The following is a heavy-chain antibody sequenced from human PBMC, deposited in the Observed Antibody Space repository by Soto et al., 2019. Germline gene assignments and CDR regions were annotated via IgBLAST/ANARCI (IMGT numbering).Heavy chain of an antibody. Sequence: QVQLQESGPGLVKPSQTLSLTCTVSGGSISSDDYYWSWIRQTPGSGLEWIGFIFYSGNTYYNPSLNTRASTSVATSNTQVSLKLNCATATDTAVYYCVREGTKLSPNGYIMAAGHFDSWGQGALVTVSS. CDR1: GGSISSDDYY. D-gene: IGHD5-12*01. J-gene: IGHJ4*02. CDR2: IFYSGNT. CDR3: VREGTKLSPNGYIMAAGHFDS. V-gene: IGHV4-30-4*01.